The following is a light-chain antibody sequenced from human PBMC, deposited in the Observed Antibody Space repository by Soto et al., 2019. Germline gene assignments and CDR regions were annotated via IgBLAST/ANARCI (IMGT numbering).Light chain of an antibody. CDR2: GAS. CDR1: QSVSDN. CDR3: QQSNNWPYT. V-gene: IGKV3-15*01. Sequence: EVVMTQSPATLSVSPGERVTLSCRASQSVSDNLAWYQQKPGQAPSLLIYGASTRATTIPGRFSGSGSGTEFTLTISSLPSEDFAVYYCQQSNNWPYTFGQGTKLDIK. J-gene: IGKJ2*01.